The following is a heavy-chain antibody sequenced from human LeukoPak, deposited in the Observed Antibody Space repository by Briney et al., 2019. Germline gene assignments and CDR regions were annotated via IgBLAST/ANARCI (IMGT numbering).Heavy chain of an antibody. Sequence: PGGSLRLSCAASGFTVSSNYMSWVRQAPRKGLEWVSVIYSGGSTYYADSVKGRFTISRDNSKNTLYLQMNSLRAEDTAVYYCARVVRGIAAVDEDYWGQGTLVTVSS. CDR1: GFTVSSNY. D-gene: IGHD6-13*01. CDR2: IYSGGST. V-gene: IGHV3-53*01. CDR3: ARVVRGIAAVDEDY. J-gene: IGHJ4*02.